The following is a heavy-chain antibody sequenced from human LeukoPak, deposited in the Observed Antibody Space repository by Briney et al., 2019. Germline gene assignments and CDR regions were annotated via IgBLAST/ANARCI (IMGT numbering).Heavy chain of an antibody. J-gene: IGHJ3*01. CDR3: ARSYGDYITGAYAFDV. V-gene: IGHV4-59*08. D-gene: IGHD4-17*01. Sequence: SETLSLTCTVSGGSIRSYYWNWIRQPPGKGLERIGYIYYSGSTNYNPSLKSRLTISVDTSKNQFSLKLSSVTAADTAVYYCARSYGDYITGAYAFDVWGQGTMVTVSS. CDR2: IYYSGST. CDR1: GGSIRSYY.